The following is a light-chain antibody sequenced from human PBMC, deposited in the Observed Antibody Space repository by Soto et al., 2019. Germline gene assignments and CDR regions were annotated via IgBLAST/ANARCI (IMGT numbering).Light chain of an antibody. CDR1: QGINSY. Sequence: DIQMTQSPSAMSASVGDRVTITCRASQGINSYLAWFQQKPGKVPKRLIYAAPSLQRGVPSRFRGSGSGTRFTSTIHKPQPEGFATSYCLQHYSYPPPFGGGTRVEIK. CDR2: AAP. CDR3: LQHYSYPPP. J-gene: IGKJ4*01. V-gene: IGKV1-17*03.